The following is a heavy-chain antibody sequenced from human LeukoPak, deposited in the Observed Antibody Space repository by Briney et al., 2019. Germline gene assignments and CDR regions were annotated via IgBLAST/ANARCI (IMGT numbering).Heavy chain of an antibody. CDR2: ISSSGRTQ. V-gene: IGHV3-48*03. CDR3: ARLPKGSGYLDY. CDR1: AFTFSTYE. Sequence: GGSLRLSCAASAFTFSTYEMNWVRQAPGKGLEWVSYISSSGRTQYYADSAKGRFTISRDNARNSLYLQMNSLRAEDTAVYFCARLPKGSGYLDYWGQGALVTVSS. J-gene: IGHJ4*02.